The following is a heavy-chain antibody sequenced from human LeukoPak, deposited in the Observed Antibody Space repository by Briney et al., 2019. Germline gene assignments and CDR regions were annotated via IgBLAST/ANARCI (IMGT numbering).Heavy chain of an antibody. Sequence: SETLSLTCAVYGGSFSGYYWTWIRQPPGKGLEWIGEINDSGSLNYNPSLKSRVTIPVDTSKKQLSLKLTSVTAADTAVYYCARTMGMSWGQGTLVTVSS. CDR3: ARTMGMS. V-gene: IGHV4-34*01. CDR1: GGSFSGYY. J-gene: IGHJ4*02. D-gene: IGHD7-27*01. CDR2: INDSGSL.